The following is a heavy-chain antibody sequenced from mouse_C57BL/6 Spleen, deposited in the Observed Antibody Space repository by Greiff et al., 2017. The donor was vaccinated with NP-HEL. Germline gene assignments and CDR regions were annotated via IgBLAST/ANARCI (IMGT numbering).Heavy chain of an antibody. V-gene: IGHV1-15*01. D-gene: IGHD2-2*01. CDR2: IDPETGGT. Sequence: QVQLQQSGAELVRPGASVTLSCKASGYTFTDYEMHWVKQTPVHGLEWIGAIDPETGGTAYNQKFKGKAILTADKSSSTAYMELRSLTSEDSAVYYCTREAGYDGPWFAYWGQGTLVTVSA. CDR3: TREAGYDGPWFAY. J-gene: IGHJ3*01. CDR1: GYTFTDYE.